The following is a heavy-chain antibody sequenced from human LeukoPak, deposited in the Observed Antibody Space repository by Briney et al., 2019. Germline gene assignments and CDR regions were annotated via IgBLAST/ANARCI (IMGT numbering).Heavy chain of an antibody. CDR3: ASTQSPGVVVPAAIDEY. Sequence: PGGSLRLSCAASGFTFSSYAMHWVRQAPGKGLEWVAVISYDGSNKYYADSVKGRFTISRDNSKNTLYLQMNSLRAEDTAVYYCASTQSPGVVVPAAIDEYWGQGTLVTVSS. V-gene: IGHV3-30-3*01. J-gene: IGHJ4*02. CDR2: ISYDGSNK. D-gene: IGHD2-2*01. CDR1: GFTFSSYA.